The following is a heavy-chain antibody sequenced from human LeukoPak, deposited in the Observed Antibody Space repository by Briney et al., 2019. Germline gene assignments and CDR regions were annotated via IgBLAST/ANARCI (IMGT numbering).Heavy chain of an antibody. D-gene: IGHD3-22*01. Sequence: GGSLRLSCSASGFTFSHYAMHWVRQAPGKGLEYLSTVSSNGGSTYYTDSVKGRFTISRDNSKNTLYLQMNSLRAEDTAVYYCAKDRGGAYYESSVDIWGQGTMVTVSS. CDR3: AKDRGGAYYESSVDI. CDR1: GFTFSHYA. CDR2: VSSNGGST. J-gene: IGHJ3*02. V-gene: IGHV3-64*04.